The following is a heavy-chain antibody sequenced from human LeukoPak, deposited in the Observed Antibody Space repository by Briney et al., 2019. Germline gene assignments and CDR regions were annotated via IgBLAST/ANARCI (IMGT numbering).Heavy chain of an antibody. D-gene: IGHD1/OR15-1a*01. CDR3: SKRGTNGGPFDY. CDR2: ISGSGGST. Sequence: PGGSLRLSCAASGYTFSGYAISWVRQAPGKGLEWVSAISGSGGSTYYADSVRGRFTISSDNSKNTLHLQMSSLRAEDTAVYYCSKRGTNGGPFDYWGQGTLVTVPS. V-gene: IGHV3-23*01. J-gene: IGHJ4*02. CDR1: GYTFSGYA.